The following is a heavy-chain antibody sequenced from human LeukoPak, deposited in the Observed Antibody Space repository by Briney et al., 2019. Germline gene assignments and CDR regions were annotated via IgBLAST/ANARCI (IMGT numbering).Heavy chain of an antibody. V-gene: IGHV3-30-3*01. CDR1: GFTFSSYA. Sequence: GRSLRLSCAASGFTFSSYAMHWVRQAPGKGLEWVAVISYDGSNKYYADSVKGRFTISRDNAKNTLYLQMNSLRAEDTAVYYCARSPFSGVYWFDHWGQGTLVTVSS. CDR3: ARSPFSGVYWFDH. D-gene: IGHD7-27*01. CDR2: ISYDGSNK. J-gene: IGHJ5*02.